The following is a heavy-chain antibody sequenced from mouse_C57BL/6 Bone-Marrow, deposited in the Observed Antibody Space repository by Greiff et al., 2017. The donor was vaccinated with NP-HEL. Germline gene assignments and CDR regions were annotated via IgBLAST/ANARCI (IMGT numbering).Heavy chain of an antibody. Sequence: EVQRVESGGGLVKPGGSLKLSCAASGFTFSSYAMSWVRQTPEKRLEWVATISDGGSYTYYPDNVKGRFTISRDNAKNNLYLQMSHLKSEDTAMYYCARDQRNYYGSSYPAWFAYWGQGTLVTVSA. CDR2: ISDGGSYT. D-gene: IGHD1-1*01. J-gene: IGHJ3*01. V-gene: IGHV5-4*01. CDR1: GFTFSSYA. CDR3: ARDQRNYYGSSYPAWFAY.